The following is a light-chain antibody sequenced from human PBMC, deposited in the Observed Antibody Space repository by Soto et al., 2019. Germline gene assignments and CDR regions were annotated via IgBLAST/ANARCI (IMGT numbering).Light chain of an antibody. CDR1: GSDVGGYNY. CDR3: SSYTSASTPLV. Sequence: QSVLTQPASVSGPPGQSITISCTGTGSDVGGYNYVSWYQQHPGKAPKVMIYDVSNRPSGVSNRFSGSKSGNTASLTISGLQAEDEADYYCSSYTSASTPLVFGGGPKLTVL. J-gene: IGLJ2*01. V-gene: IGLV2-14*01. CDR2: DVS.